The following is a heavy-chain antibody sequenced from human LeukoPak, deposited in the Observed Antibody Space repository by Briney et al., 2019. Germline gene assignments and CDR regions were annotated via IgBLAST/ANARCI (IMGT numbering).Heavy chain of an antibody. V-gene: IGHV3-53*01. Sequence: GGPLRLSCAAPGFTVSSNYMSWVRQAPGKGLEWVSVIYSGGSTYYADSVKGRFTISRDNSKNTLYLQMNSLRAEDTAVYYCARVRKLELRYWGQGTLVTVSS. CDR3: ARVRKLELRY. CDR2: IYSGGST. J-gene: IGHJ4*02. D-gene: IGHD1-7*01. CDR1: GFTVSSNY.